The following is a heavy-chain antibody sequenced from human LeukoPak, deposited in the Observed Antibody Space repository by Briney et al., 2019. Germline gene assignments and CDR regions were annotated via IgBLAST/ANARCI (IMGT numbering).Heavy chain of an antibody. CDR2: IIPILGIA. CDR1: GGTFSSYA. D-gene: IGHD6-13*01. CDR3: ARAYIPRQQPRYYYYGMDV. Sequence: ASAKVSCKASGGTFSSYAISWVRQAPGQGLEWMGRIIPILGIANYAQKFQGRVTITADKSTSTAYMELSSLRSEDTAVYYCARAYIPRQQPRYYYYGMDVWGQGTTVTVSS. J-gene: IGHJ6*02. V-gene: IGHV1-69*04.